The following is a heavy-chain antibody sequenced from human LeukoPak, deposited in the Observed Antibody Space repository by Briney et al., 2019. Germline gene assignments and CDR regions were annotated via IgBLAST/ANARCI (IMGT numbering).Heavy chain of an antibody. CDR1: GYTFTSYY. Sequence: ASVKVSCKASGYTFTSYYMHWVRQASGQGLEWMGIINPSGGCTSYAQKFQGRVTMTRDTSTSTVYMELSSLRSEDTAVYFCARDGRGRDYFDYWGQGTLVTVSS. CDR3: ARDGRGRDYFDY. D-gene: IGHD1-26*01. J-gene: IGHJ4*02. V-gene: IGHV1-46*01. CDR2: INPSGGCT.